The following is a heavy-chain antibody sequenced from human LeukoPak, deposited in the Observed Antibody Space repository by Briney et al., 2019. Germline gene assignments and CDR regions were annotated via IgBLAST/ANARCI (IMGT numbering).Heavy chain of an antibody. D-gene: IGHD6-13*01. CDR2: IYTSEST. CDR3: ARAGPVFGSSWLYYYYYMDV. V-gene: IGHV4-61*02. J-gene: IGHJ6*03. CDR1: GDSISSGSYY. Sequence: PSQTLSLTCTVSGDSISSGSYYWSWIRQPAGKGLEWIGRIYTSESTNYNPSLKSRVTISVDTSKNQFSLKLSSVTAADTAVYYCARAGPVFGSSWLYYYYYMDVWGKGTTVTVSS.